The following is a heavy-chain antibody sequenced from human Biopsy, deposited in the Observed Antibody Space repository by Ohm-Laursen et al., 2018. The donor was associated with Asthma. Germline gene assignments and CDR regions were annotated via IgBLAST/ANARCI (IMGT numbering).Heavy chain of an antibody. Sequence: LRLSCAASGFSFSSYAMSWVRQAPGQGLEWVSSVSTNGENTYYTDSVKGRFTISRDNPENTLYLQMSSLGAEDTAIYYCAKDKVGAANSYQYGMDVWGQGTTVTVSS. CDR1: GFSFSSYA. J-gene: IGHJ6*02. CDR3: AKDKVGAANSYQYGMDV. V-gene: IGHV3-23*01. CDR2: VSTNGENT. D-gene: IGHD1-26*01.